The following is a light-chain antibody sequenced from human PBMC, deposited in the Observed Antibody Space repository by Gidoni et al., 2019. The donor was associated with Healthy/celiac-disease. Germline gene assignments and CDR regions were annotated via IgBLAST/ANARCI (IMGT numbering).Light chain of an antibody. Sequence: EIELTQSPGPLSLSPGERATLPCRSSQSVSSSYLAWYQQKPGQAPRLLIYGASSRATGIPDRFSGSGSGTDFTLTISRLEPEDFAVYYCQQYGSSPYTFGQGTKLEIK. CDR2: GAS. J-gene: IGKJ2*01. V-gene: IGKV3-20*01. CDR1: QSVSSSY. CDR3: QQYGSSPYT.